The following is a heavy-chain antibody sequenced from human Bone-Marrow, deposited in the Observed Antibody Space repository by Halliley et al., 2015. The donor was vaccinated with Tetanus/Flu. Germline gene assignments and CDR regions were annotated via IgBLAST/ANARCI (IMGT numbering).Heavy chain of an antibody. D-gene: IGHD5-12*01. CDR1: GFTFSNYD. CDR2: ISSRGDIT. J-gene: IGHJ4*02. Sequence: SLRLSCVASGFTFSNYDMNWLRQAPWKGPEWVSSISSRGDITYSADSVEGRFTISRDNANNSLSLQMNSLRVEDTALYYCATRGLSFWGQGAQVTVSS. V-gene: IGHV3-48*03. CDR3: ATRGLSF.